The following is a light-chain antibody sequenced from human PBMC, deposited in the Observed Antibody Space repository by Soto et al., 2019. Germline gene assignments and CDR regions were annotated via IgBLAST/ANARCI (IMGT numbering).Light chain of an antibody. CDR1: SSDVGSYNR. V-gene: IGLV2-18*02. CDR2: EVN. Sequence: QSVLTQPPSVSGSPGQSVTISCTGTSSDVGSYNRVSWYQQPPDTAPKLMIYEVNNRPSGVPDRFSGSKSGNTASLTISGLQAEDEADYYCSSYTSSTHYVFGTGTQLTVL. CDR3: SSYTSSTHYV. J-gene: IGLJ1*01.